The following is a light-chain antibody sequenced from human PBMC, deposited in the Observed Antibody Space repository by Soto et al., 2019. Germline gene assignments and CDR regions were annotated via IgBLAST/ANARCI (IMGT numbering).Light chain of an antibody. V-gene: IGKV1-5*03. CDR1: HTIFSW. CDR3: QQYHSYSRT. CDR2: KAS. Sequence: DIQMTQSPSTXSASVGDRVTITXRARHTIFSWFASYQHKPPTPPPLLISKASTLLSGVPSRFSGSGSGTEFTLTISSLQPDHIPTYYCQQYHSYSRTFGQGTKV. J-gene: IGKJ1*01.